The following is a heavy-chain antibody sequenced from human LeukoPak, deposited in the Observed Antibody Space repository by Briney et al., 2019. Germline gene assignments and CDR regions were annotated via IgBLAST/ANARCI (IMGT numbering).Heavy chain of an antibody. D-gene: IGHD5-18*01. CDR3: ARRATTERGHSYGLDY. CDR1: GFTFSSYN. CDR2: IGTSNSYI. V-gene: IGHV3-21*01. J-gene: IGHJ4*02. Sequence: GGSLRLSCVVSGFTFSSYNMNWVRQAPGKGLEWVSSIGTSNSYIYYADPVTGRFTISRDNAKNSLYLQMNSLRAEDTAVYYCARRATTERGHSYGLDYWGQGTLVTVSS.